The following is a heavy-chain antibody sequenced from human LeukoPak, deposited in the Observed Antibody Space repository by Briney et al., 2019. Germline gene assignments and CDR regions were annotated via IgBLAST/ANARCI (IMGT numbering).Heavy chain of an antibody. CDR1: GGTFSSYT. V-gene: IGHV1-69*02. J-gene: IGHJ4*02. CDR2: IIPILGIA. CDR3: AITGGNGSGRYYFDY. Sequence: SVKVSCKASGGTFSSYTISWVRQAPGQGLEWMGRIIPILGIANYAQKFQGRVTITADKSTSTAYMELSSLRSEDTAVYYCAITGGNGSGRYYFDYWGQGTLVTVSS. D-gene: IGHD3-10*01.